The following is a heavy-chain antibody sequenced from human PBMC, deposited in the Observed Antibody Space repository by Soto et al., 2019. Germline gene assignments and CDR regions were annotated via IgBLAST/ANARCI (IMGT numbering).Heavy chain of an antibody. CDR3: ASLYPGWYFDL. CDR1: GGSISSSSYH. Sequence: QLQLQESGPGLVKPSETLSLTCTVSGGSISSSSYHWGWIRQPPGKGLEWIGSIYYSGSTYYNPSLKSRVTISVDTSKNQFSLKLSSVTAADTAVYYFASLYPGWYFDLWGRGTLVTVSS. V-gene: IGHV4-39*01. J-gene: IGHJ2*01. CDR2: IYYSGST.